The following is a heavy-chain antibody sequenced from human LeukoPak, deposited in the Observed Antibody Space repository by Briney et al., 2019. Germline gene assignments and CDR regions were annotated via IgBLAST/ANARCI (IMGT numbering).Heavy chain of an antibody. CDR1: GDSITSSSYY. V-gene: IGHV4-39*07. CDR3: ARPIRN. Sequence: SETLSLTCTVFGDSITSSSYYWGWIRQPPGKGLEWIGTMYYTGTIYYNPSLKSRVTISLDTSKNQFSLSLSSVTAADTAVYYCARPIRNWGQGTLVIVSS. J-gene: IGHJ4*02. CDR2: MYYTGTI.